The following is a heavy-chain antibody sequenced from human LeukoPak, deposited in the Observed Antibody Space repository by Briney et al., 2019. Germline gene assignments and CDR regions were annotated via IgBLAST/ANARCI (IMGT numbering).Heavy chain of an antibody. D-gene: IGHD6-19*01. CDR2: MNPNSGNT. Sequence: ASVKVSCKASGYTFTSYDINWVRQATGQGLEWMGWMNPNSGNTGYAQKFQGRVTMTRNTSISTAYMELSSLRSEDTAVYYCARGQVAVGAFDIWGQGTMVTVSS. V-gene: IGHV1-8*01. CDR3: ARGQVAVGAFDI. CDR1: GYTFTSYD. J-gene: IGHJ3*02.